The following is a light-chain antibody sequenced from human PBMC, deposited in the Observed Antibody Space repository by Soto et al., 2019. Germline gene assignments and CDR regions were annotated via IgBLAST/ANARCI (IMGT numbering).Light chain of an antibody. CDR2: DAS. V-gene: IGKV3-20*01. J-gene: IGKJ1*01. CDR3: QQYGSSPRT. Sequence: EIVLTQSPATLSSFPCDRVTLSCRSSQSVSSSFLAWYQQKVGQAPRLIIYDASSRATGIPDRFSGSGSGTDCTLTISRLEPEDVAVYYCQQYGSSPRTFGQGTKVDIK. CDR1: QSVSSSF.